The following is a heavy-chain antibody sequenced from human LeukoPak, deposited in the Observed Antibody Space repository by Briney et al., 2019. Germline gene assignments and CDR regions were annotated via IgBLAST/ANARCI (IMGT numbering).Heavy chain of an antibody. Sequence: GASVKVSCKASGGTFSSYAISWVRQAPGQGLEWMGGIIPIFGTANYAQKFQGRVTMTEDTSTDTAYMELSSLRSEDTAVYYCATRGYLWRFFWGQGTLVTVSS. D-gene: IGHD3-3*01. CDR1: GGTFSSYA. CDR2: IIPIFGTA. V-gene: IGHV1-69*06. J-gene: IGHJ4*02. CDR3: ATRGYLWRFF.